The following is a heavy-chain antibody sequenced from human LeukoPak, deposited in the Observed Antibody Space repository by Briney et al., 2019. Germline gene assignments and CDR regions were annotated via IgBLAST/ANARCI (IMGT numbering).Heavy chain of an antibody. Sequence: GGSLRLSCAASGFTFSRHTMTWFRQAPGKGLEWVGFIRSKAYGGTTEYAASVKGRFTISRDDSKSIAYLQMNSLKTEDTAVYYCTRVAPADPFYYYYYYMDVWGKGTTVTVSS. J-gene: IGHJ6*03. V-gene: IGHV3-49*03. CDR1: GFTFSRHT. D-gene: IGHD2-2*01. CDR2: IRSKAYGGTT. CDR3: TRVAPADPFYYYYYYMDV.